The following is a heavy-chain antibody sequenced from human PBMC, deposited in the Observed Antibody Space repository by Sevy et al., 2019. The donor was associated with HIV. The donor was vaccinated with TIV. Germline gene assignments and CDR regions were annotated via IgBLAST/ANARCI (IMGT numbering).Heavy chain of an antibody. J-gene: IGHJ3*01. CDR1: GFTFSEYG. Sequence: GGSLRLSCAASGFTFSEYGMHWVRQAPGKGLEWVAVISHDGRNNKYNADSVKGRFTISRDNSKNTLYLQMNSLRADDTAVYYCAKALNPALESMLQVNLPTLKGFDVWGQGTMVTVSS. CDR3: AKALNPALESMLQVNLPTLKGFDV. D-gene: IGHD2-8*01. CDR2: ISHDGRNNK. V-gene: IGHV3-30*04.